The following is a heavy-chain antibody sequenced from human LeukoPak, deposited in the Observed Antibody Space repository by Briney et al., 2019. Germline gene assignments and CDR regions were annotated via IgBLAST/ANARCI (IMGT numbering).Heavy chain of an antibody. CDR1: GFTFSSYS. J-gene: IGHJ4*02. CDR2: IKDDGSEK. CDR3: ARARIGY. V-gene: IGHV3-7*04. D-gene: IGHD1-14*01. Sequence: GGSLRLSCVGSGFTFSSYSMTWVRQAPGKGREGVADIKDDGSEKYSVDAVKGRFTISRDNAKHLLYRQMSSLRAENAAVYCCARARIGYWGQGTLVTVSS.